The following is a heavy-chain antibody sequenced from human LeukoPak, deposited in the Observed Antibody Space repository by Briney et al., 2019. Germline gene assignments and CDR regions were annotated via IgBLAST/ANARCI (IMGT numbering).Heavy chain of an antibody. CDR1: GYTLTELS. V-gene: IGHV1-24*01. J-gene: IGHJ3*02. D-gene: IGHD6-19*01. Sequence: ASVKVSCKVSGYTLTELSMHWVRQAPGKGLEWIGGFDPEDGETIYAQKFQGRVTMPEDTSTDTAYMELSSLRSEDTAVYYCATVRGSSGWSGAFDIWGQGTMVTVSS. CDR2: FDPEDGET. CDR3: ATVRGSSGWSGAFDI.